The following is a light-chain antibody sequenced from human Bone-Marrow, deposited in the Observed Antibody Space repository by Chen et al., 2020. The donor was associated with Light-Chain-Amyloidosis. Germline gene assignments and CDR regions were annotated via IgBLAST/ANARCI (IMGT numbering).Light chain of an antibody. CDR3: QQSYGMPRS. Sequence: DIQMTQSPSSLSASVGDRVTITCRASKSIANFLNWYQQKPGKAPNLLIYDASSLQSGVPSRFRGSGSGTDFTLTINTLQPEDSATYFCQQSYGMPRSFGGGTKVEIK. CDR1: KSIANF. J-gene: IGKJ4*01. V-gene: IGKV1-39*01. CDR2: DAS.